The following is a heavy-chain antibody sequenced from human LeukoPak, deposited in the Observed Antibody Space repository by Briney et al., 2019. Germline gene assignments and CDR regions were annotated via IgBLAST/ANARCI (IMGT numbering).Heavy chain of an antibody. CDR1: GFTFSSYG. CDR3: AKDGGSGSYTPYYYYING. J-gene: IGHJ6*03. CDR2: IRYDGSNK. V-gene: IGHV3-30*02. D-gene: IGHD3-10*01. Sequence: TGGSLSLSCAASGFTFSSYGMHWVRQAPGKGLEWVAFIRYDGSNKYYADSVKGRFTISRDNSKNTLYLQMNSLRAEDTAVYYCAKDGGSGSYTPYYYYINGCTKRSTVTVSS.